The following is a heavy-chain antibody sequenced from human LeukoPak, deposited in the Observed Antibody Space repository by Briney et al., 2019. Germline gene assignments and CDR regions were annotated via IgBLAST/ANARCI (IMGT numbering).Heavy chain of an antibody. CDR2: IYHSGST. J-gene: IGHJ4*02. D-gene: IGHD3-22*01. CDR3: ARGNYETYDSSGYFDY. CDR1: GGSISSGDYS. Sequence: SETLSLTCAASGGSISSGDYSWSWIRQPPGKGLEWIGYIYHSGSTFYNPSLKSRVTISVDTSKNQFSLKLSSVTAADTAVYYCARGNYETYDSSGYFDYWGQGTLVTVSS. V-gene: IGHV4-30-2*01.